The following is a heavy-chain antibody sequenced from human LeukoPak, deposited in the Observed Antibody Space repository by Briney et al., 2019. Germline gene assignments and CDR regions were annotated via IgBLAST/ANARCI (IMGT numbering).Heavy chain of an antibody. D-gene: IGHD3-22*01. Sequence: SETLSLTCAVYGGSFSGYYWSWIRQPPGKGLEWIGEINHSGSTNYNPSLKSRVTISVDTSKNQFSLKLSSVTAADTAVYYCARHQYYYDSSGRYWYFDLWGRGTLVTVSS. J-gene: IGHJ2*01. V-gene: IGHV4-34*01. CDR3: ARHQYYYDSSGRYWYFDL. CDR2: INHSGST. CDR1: GGSFSGYY.